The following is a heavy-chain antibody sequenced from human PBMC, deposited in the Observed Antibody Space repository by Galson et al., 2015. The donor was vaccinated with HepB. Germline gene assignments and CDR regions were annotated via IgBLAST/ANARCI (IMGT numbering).Heavy chain of an antibody. Sequence: SLSLSCAASGFTFRNYAMHWVRQAPGKGLEWVAVISNDEVTEYYADSVKGRFTISRDNSKNTLYLQMNSLRAEDTAVYYCARDEYYYDAGGYYFDYWGQGTLVTVSS. CDR1: GFTFRNYA. J-gene: IGHJ4*02. CDR2: ISNDEVTE. D-gene: IGHD3-22*01. CDR3: ARDEYYYDAGGYYFDY. V-gene: IGHV3-30*04.